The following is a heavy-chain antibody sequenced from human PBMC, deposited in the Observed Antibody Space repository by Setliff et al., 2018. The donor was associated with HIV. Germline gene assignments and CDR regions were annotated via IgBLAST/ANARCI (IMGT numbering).Heavy chain of an antibody. D-gene: IGHD6-6*01. CDR2: IYYSGST. J-gene: IGHJ6*04. Sequence: SETLSXXXTVSGGSISSRSYFWGWIRQPPGKGLEWIGSIYYSGSTYXNPSLXXXXXXSVDTSKNQFSLKLTSVTXXDPAVXXXAGSWDRSXXPSXXXXXXXXXGKGTTVTVSS. CDR1: GGSISSRSYF. V-gene: IGHV4-39*01. CDR3: AGSWDRSXXPSXXXXXXXX.